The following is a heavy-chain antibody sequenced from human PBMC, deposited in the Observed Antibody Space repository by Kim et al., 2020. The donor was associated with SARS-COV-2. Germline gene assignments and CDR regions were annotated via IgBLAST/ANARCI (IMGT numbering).Heavy chain of an antibody. V-gene: IGHV1-8*01. CDR3: ARGLLGSVGVVIIPYYYYYMDV. CDR1: GYTFTSYD. J-gene: IGHJ6*03. D-gene: IGHD3-3*01. Sequence: ASVKVSCKASGYTFTSYDINWVRQATGQGLEWMGWMNPNSGNTGYAQKFQGRVTMTRNTSISTAYMELSSLRSEDTAVYYCARGLLGSVGVVIIPYYYYYMDVWDKGTTVTVSS. CDR2: MNPNSGNT.